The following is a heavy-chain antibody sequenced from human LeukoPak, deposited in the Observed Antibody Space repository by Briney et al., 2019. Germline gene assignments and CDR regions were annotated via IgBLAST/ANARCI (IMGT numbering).Heavy chain of an antibody. CDR3: ARERDYDFWSGYPVFDY. CDR2: IYTSGST. J-gene: IGHJ4*02. V-gene: IGHV4-4*07. D-gene: IGHD3-3*01. Sequence: SETLSLTCAVSGGSISSYYWSWIRQPAGKGLEWIGRIYTSGSTNYNPSLKSRVTMSVDTSKNQVSLKLSSVTAADTAVYYCARERDYDFWSGYPVFDYWGQGTLVTVSS. CDR1: GGSISSYY.